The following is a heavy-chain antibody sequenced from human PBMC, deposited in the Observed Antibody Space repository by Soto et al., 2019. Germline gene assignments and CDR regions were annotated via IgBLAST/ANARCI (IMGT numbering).Heavy chain of an antibody. Sequence: RLSCAASGFTFSSYGMHWVPQAPCKGLVWVAVISYDGSERYYADSVKGRFTISRDDSKNTLYLQMNSLRAEDTAVYYCAKGILGVIVVVPAATEYFDYWGQGTLVTVSS. CDR3: AKGILGVIVVVPAATEYFDY. D-gene: IGHD2-2*01. CDR1: GFTFSSYG. V-gene: IGHV3-30*18. CDR2: ISYDGSER. J-gene: IGHJ4*02.